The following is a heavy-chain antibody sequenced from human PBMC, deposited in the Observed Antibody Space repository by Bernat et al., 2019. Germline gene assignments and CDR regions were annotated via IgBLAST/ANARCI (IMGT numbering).Heavy chain of an antibody. Sequence: QVQLVESGGGVVQPGRSLRLSCAASGFTFSSYAMHWVRQAPGKGLEWVAVMSYDGSNKYYADSVKGRFTISRDNSKNTLYLQMNSLRAEDTAVYYCARDGVYGDYVGMDYWGQGTLVTVSS. J-gene: IGHJ4*02. V-gene: IGHV3-30-3*01. CDR3: ARDGVYGDYVGMDY. CDR1: GFTFSSYA. D-gene: IGHD4-17*01. CDR2: MSYDGSNK.